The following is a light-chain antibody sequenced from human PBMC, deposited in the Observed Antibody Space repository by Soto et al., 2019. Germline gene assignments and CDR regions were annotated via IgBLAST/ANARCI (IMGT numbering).Light chain of an antibody. J-gene: IGKJ1*01. V-gene: IGKV3-15*01. Sequence: EIVMTQSPATLSVSPGERATLSCRASQSVSSNLAWYQQKPGQAPRLLIYGASTRATGIPARFSRSGSGTEFTLTIRSLQSEDFAVYYCQHYNNWPPWTLGQGTKVEIK. CDR3: QHYNNWPPWT. CDR2: GAS. CDR1: QSVSSN.